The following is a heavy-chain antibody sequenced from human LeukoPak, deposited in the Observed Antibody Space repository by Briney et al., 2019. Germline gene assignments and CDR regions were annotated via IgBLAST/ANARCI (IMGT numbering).Heavy chain of an antibody. J-gene: IGHJ5*02. CDR2: MNPKSGDT. CDR1: GYTFTSYD. Sequence: ASVKVSCKASGYTFTSYDINWVRQATGQGLEWMGWMNPKSGDTGYAQKFQGRVTMTRDTSISTAYMELSRLRSDDTAVYYCARVMPGYCSSTSCYAAKWFDPWGQGTLVTVSS. D-gene: IGHD2-2*01. CDR3: ARVMPGYCSSTSCYAAKWFDP. V-gene: IGHV1-8*02.